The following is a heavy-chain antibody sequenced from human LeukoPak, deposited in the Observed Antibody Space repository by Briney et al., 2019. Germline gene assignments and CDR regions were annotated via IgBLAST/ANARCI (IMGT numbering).Heavy chain of an antibody. V-gene: IGHV3-48*02. J-gene: IGHJ3*01. CDR1: GCTFSYYS. Sequence: GGSLRLSCAASGCTFSYYSMNWVRQALGKGLEWISYSNTDGTISYADSVKGRFTISRDNAENSLYLQMNSLRDEDTAVYFCVRDRDYAFDFWGQGTMVTVSS. CDR2: SNTDGTI. CDR3: VRDRDYAFDF.